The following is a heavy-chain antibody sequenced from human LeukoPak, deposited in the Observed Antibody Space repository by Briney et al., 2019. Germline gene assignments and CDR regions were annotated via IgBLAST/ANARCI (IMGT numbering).Heavy chain of an antibody. CDR2: INSDGSSR. D-gene: IGHD2-15*01. CDR1: GFTFSSYW. J-gene: IGHJ4*02. Sequence: QPGRSLRLSCAASGFTFSSYWMHWVRQAPGKGLVWVSRINSDGSSRTYADSVKGRFTISGDNAKNTLSLQMNSLRTEDTAVYYCAREVCIGGSCSVFDYWGQGTLVTVSS. V-gene: IGHV3-74*01. CDR3: AREVCIGGSCSVFDY.